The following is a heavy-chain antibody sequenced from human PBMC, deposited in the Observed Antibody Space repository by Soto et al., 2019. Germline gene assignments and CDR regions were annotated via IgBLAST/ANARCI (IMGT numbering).Heavy chain of an antibody. V-gene: IGHV1-18*01. CDR3: ARDGGWFGERNWFDP. D-gene: IGHD3-10*01. J-gene: IGHJ5*02. CDR2: ISAYNGNT. CDR1: GYTFTSYG. Sequence: ASVKVSCKASGYTFTSYGISRVRQAPGQGLEWMGWISAYNGNTNYAQKLQGRVTMTTDTSTSTAYMELRSLRSDDTAVYYCARDGGWFGERNWFDPWGQGTLVTVSS.